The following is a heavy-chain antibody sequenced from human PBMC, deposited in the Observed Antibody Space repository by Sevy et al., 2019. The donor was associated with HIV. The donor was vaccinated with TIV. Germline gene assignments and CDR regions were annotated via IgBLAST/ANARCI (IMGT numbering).Heavy chain of an antibody. J-gene: IGHJ3*02. CDR3: TRGYSYGYDACDI. CDR2: IRSKDYGGTT. D-gene: IGHD5-18*01. CDR1: GFTFRDYA. V-gene: IGHV3-49*03. Sequence: GGSLRLSCAASGFTFRDYAMSWFRQAPGKGLEWVGFIRSKDYGGTTEYAASVKGRFTISRDDSKSIAYLQMNSLKTEDTAVYYCTRGYSYGYDACDIWGQGTMVTVSS.